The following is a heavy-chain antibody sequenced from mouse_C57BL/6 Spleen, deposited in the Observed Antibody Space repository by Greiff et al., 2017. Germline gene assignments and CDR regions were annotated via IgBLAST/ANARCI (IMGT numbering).Heavy chain of an antibody. J-gene: IGHJ4*01. D-gene: IGHD2-1*01. V-gene: IGHV1-82*01. Sequence: VHLVESGPELVKPGASVKISCKASGYAFSSSWMNWVKQRPGKGLEWIGRIYPGDGDTNYNGKFKGKATLTADKSSSTAYMQLSSLTSEDSAVYFCARGDGNCYMDYWGQGTSVTVSA. CDR1: GYAFSSSW. CDR2: IYPGDGDT. CDR3: ARGDGNCYMDY.